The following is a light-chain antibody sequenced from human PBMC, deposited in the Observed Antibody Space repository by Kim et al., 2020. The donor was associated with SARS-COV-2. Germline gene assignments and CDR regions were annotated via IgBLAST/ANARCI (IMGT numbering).Light chain of an antibody. J-gene: IGKJ2*01. CDR1: QSVSSRY. CDR3: QQYGSSPMYT. V-gene: IGKV3-20*01. Sequence: PGERATPSCRASQSVSSRYLAWYQQKPGQAPRLLIYGASSRATGIPDRFSGSGSGTDFTLTISRLEPEDFAVYYCQQYGSSPMYTFGQGTKLEIK. CDR2: GAS.